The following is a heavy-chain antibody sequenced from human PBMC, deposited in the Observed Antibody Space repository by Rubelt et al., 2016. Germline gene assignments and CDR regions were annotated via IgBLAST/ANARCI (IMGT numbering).Heavy chain of an antibody. V-gene: IGHV4-30-2*01. Sequence: QLQLQESGSGLVKPSQTLSLTCAVSGGSISSGGYSWSWIRQPPGKGLEWIGYIYHSGSTYYNPSLKSRVTISVDTSKNQFSLRLSTVTAADTAVYYCARGNGSPPLDYWGQGTLVTVSS. CDR3: ARGNGSPPLDY. J-gene: IGHJ4*02. CDR2: IYHSGST. CDR1: GGSISSGGYS. D-gene: IGHD6-13*01.